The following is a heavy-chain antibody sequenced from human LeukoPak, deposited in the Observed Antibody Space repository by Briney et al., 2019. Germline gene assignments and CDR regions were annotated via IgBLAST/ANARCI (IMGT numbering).Heavy chain of an antibody. V-gene: IGHV3-48*03. CDR2: ISSSGSTM. J-gene: IGHJ4*02. CDR1: GFTFSSYE. CDR3: ARQAGWTIVKPLDY. Sequence: PGGSLRLSCAASGFTFSSYEMTWVRQAPGKGLEWVSYISSSGSTMYYADSVKGRFTISRDNAKNSLYLQMNSLRPEDTAVYYCARQAGWTIVKPLDYWGQGTLVTVSS. D-gene: IGHD1-26*01.